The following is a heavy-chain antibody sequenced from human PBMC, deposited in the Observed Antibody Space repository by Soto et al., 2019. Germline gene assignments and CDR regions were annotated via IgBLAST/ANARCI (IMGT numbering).Heavy chain of an antibody. J-gene: IGHJ4*02. CDR1: GFTFDDYA. CDR3: AKDFSAIWDYRRDFDY. V-gene: IGHV3-9*01. CDR2: ISWNSGSI. D-gene: IGHD1-7*01. Sequence: EVQLVESGGGLVQPGRSLRLSCGASGFTFDDYAMHWVRQAPGKGLEWVSGISWNSGSIAYADSVKGRFTSSRDNSKNTHYQQMNSQTPEETALYYSAKDFSAIWDYRRDFDYWGQGTLVTVSS.